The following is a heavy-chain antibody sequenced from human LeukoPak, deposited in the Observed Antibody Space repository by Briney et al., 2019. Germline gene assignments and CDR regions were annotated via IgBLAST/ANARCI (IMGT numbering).Heavy chain of an antibody. CDR1: GYTFTSHY. V-gene: IGHV1-46*01. J-gene: IGHJ4*02. CDR3: AREPEYSSSSPTYYFDY. Sequence: ASVKVSCKASGYTFTSHYMHWVRQAPGQGLEWMGIINPSGGSTSYAQKFQGRVTMTRDTSTSTVYMELSSLRSEDTAVYYCAREPEYSSSSPTYYFDYWGQGTLVTVSS. D-gene: IGHD6-6*01. CDR2: INPSGGST.